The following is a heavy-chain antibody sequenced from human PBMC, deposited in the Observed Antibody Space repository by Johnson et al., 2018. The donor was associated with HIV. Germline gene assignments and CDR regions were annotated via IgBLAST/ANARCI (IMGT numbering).Heavy chain of an antibody. D-gene: IGHD3-10*01. CDR3: ARDGSKFGAFDV. CDR2: ISGSGGST. J-gene: IGHJ3*01. Sequence: VQLVESGGGLVQPGGSLRLSCAASGFTFSSYAMSWVRQAPGKGLEWVSAISGSGGSTYYADSVKGRFTISRDNSKNTLYLQMSSLRADDTAVYYCARDGSKFGAFDVWGQGTMVTVSS. CDR1: GFTFSSYA. V-gene: IGHV3-23*04.